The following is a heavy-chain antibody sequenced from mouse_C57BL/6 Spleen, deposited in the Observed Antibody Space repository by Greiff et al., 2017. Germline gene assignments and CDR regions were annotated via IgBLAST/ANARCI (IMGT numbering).Heavy chain of an antibody. CDR2: IYPSDSET. Sequence: VKLQQPGAELVRPGSSVKLSCKASGYTFTSYWLDWVKQRPGQGLEWIGNIYPSDSETHYNQKFKDKATLTVDKSSSTAYMQLSSLTSEDSAVYCCAREWNYYAMDYWGQGTSVTVSS. CDR3: AREWNYYAMDY. D-gene: IGHD1-3*01. V-gene: IGHV1-61*01. CDR1: GYTFTSYW. J-gene: IGHJ4*01.